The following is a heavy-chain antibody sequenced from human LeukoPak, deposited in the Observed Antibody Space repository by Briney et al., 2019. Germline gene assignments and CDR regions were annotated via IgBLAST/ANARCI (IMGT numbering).Heavy chain of an antibody. CDR3: AARNFGDYGAFDI. CDR2: LHPEDGEA. J-gene: IGHJ3*02. D-gene: IGHD4-17*01. CDR1: GYTLRDLA. V-gene: IGHV1-24*01. Sequence: ASVKVSCKVSGYTLRDLAMHWVRPAPGKGLEWMGGLHPEDGEAIYAHPLQGRITMTEDTSTDTAYMELSSLRSDDAAVYYCAARNFGDYGAFDIWGQGTLVTVSS.